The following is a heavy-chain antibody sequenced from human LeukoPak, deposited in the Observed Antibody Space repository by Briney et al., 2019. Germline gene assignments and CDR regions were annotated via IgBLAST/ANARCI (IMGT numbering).Heavy chain of an antibody. CDR3: ARVQLVQAGYDY. CDR2: MNPNSGNT. J-gene: IGHJ4*02. V-gene: IGHV1-8*01. CDR1: GYTFTSYD. Sequence: ASVKVSCKASGYTFTSYDINWVRQATGQGLEWMGWMNPNSGNTGYAQKFQGRVTMTRDMSTSTVYMELSSLRSEDTAVYYCARVQLVQAGYDYWGQGTLVTVSS. D-gene: IGHD6-6*01.